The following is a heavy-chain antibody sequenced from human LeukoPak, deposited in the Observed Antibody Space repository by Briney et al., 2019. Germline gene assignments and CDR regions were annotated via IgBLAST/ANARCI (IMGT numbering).Heavy chain of an antibody. CDR1: GGTFSSYA. D-gene: IGHD6-19*01. CDR2: LIPIFGTA. J-gene: IGHJ3*02. Sequence: ASVKVSCKASGGTFSSYAISWVRQAPGQGLEWMGGLIPIFGTANYAQKFQGRVTITADKSTSTAYMELRSLRSEDTAVYYCALAVAGIDAFDIWGQGTMVTVSS. CDR3: ALAVAGIDAFDI. V-gene: IGHV1-69*06.